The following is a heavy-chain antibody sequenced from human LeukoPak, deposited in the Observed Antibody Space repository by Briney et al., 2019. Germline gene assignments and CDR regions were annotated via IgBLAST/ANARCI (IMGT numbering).Heavy chain of an antibody. CDR2: ISPNSGGT. D-gene: IGHD2-2*01. V-gene: IGHV1-2*02. CDR1: GYTFTGYY. J-gene: IGHJ6*03. CDR3: ARASPQLWQRNYYYYMDV. Sequence: ASVKVSCKASGYTFTGYYMHWVRQAPGQGLEWMGWISPNSGGTNYAQKFQGRVTMTRDTSISTAYMELSRLRSDDTAVYYCARASPQLWQRNYYYYMDVWGKGTTVTVSS.